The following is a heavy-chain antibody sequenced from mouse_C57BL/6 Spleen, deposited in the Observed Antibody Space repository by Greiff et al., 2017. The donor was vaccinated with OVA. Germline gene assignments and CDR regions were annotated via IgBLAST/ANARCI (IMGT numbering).Heavy chain of an antibody. CDR2: ISYSGST. V-gene: IGHV3-8*01. D-gene: IGHD1-1*01. Sequence: VQLKESGPGLAKPSQTLSLTCSVTGYSITSDYWNWIRNFPGNTLEYMGYISYSGSTYYNPSIKSRISITRNTSKNQYYLQLNSETTEYTATYYCARYIYYCSIYDGGYSDCWGKGTTLTVSS. J-gene: IGHJ2*01. CDR3: ARYIYYCSIYDGGYSDC. CDR1: GYSITSDY.